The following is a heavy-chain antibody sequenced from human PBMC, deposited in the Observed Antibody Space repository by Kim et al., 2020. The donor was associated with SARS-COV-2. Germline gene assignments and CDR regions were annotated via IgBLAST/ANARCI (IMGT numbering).Heavy chain of an antibody. CDR3: ARGGGSSSWFDP. V-gene: IGHV1-46*01. J-gene: IGHJ5*02. D-gene: IGHD6-13*01. Sequence: YAQRFRGGVTRTRDTPTSPVYMELSSLRSEDTAVYYCARGGGSSSWFDPWGQGTLVTVSS.